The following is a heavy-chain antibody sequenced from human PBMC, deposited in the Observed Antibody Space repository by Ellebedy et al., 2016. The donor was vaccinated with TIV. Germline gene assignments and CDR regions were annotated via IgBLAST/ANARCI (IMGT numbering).Heavy chain of an antibody. CDR2: IKYDGADK. CDR3: VRGAGSYHFDY. D-gene: IGHD1-26*01. Sequence: GESLKISCAASGFTFSVTWMSWARQAPGKGLEWVARIKYDGADKDYVDSVKGRFTISRDKAKNSLYLQMNSLRAEDTAVYYCVRGAGSYHFDYWGQGTLVTV. J-gene: IGHJ4*02. CDR1: GFTFSVTW. V-gene: IGHV3-7*03.